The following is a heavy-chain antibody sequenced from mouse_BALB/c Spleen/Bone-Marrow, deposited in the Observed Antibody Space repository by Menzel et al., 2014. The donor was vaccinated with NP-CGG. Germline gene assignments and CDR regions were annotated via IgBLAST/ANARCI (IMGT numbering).Heavy chain of an antibody. D-gene: IGHD4-1*02. CDR2: INNGGST. CDR3: ARAPQLLYYFDY. CDR1: GFTFSTYA. V-gene: IGHV5-6-5*01. Sequence: EVQLQESGGGLVKPGGSLKLSCAASGFTFSTYAMSWVRQTPEKRLEWVASINNGGSTYYQDSVKGRFTISRDNARNILYLQMSSLRSEDTAMYYCARAPQLLYYFDYWGQGTTLTVSS. J-gene: IGHJ2*01.